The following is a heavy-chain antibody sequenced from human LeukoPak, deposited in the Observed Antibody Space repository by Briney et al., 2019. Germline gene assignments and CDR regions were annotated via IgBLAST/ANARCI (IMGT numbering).Heavy chain of an antibody. Sequence: GGSLRLSCAASGFTFSNYAMHWVRQTPGKGLEWVALISYDGSNKYYADSVKGRFTISRDNSKNTLFLRMNSLRADDTAVYYCARDRQWLALDYWGQGILVTVSS. J-gene: IGHJ4*02. CDR2: ISYDGSNK. CDR1: GFTFSNYA. D-gene: IGHD6-19*01. CDR3: ARDRQWLALDY. V-gene: IGHV3-30-3*01.